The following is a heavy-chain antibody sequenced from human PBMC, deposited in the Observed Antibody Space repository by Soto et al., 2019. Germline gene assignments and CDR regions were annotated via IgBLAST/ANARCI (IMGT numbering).Heavy chain of an antibody. CDR2: ISYDGSNK. CDR1: GFTFSSYA. CDR3: ARDVSNSSFGYLDY. D-gene: IGHD6-6*01. V-gene: IGHV3-30-3*01. J-gene: IGHJ4*02. Sequence: GGSLRLSCAASGFTFSSYAMHWVRQAPGKGLEWVAVISYDGSNKYYADSAKGRFTISRDNSKNTLYLQMNSLRAEDTAVYYCARDVSNSSFGYLDYWGQGTLVTVSS.